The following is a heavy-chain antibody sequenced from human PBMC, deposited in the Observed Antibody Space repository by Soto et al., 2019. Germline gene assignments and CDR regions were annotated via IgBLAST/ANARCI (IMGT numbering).Heavy chain of an antibody. D-gene: IGHD3-9*01. V-gene: IGHV3-23*01. CDR2: IGASGAGT. J-gene: IGHJ5*02. CDR3: AKDPLLRYFDWFRWFDP. Sequence: SLRDSWTAAGGTSRGYGVSWVSKEQGKGLEWVSAIGASGAGTYYAEYVKGRFTISRDNSKNTLYLQMNSLRAEDTAVYYCAKDPLLRYFDWFRWFDPWGQGTLVPVSS. CDR1: GGTSRGYG.